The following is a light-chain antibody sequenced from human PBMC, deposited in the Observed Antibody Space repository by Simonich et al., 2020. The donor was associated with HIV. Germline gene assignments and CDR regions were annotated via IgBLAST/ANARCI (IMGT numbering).Light chain of an antibody. CDR1: QSVLYRSNNKNY. Sequence: DIVMTQSPDSLAVSLGERATINSNSSQSVLYRSNNKNYLAWYQQQPGQPPKLLIYWASTRESGVPDRFSASGSGTDFTLTISSLQAEDVAVYYCQQYYTTPPTFGQGTKVEIK. V-gene: IGKV4-1*01. J-gene: IGKJ1*01. CDR3: QQYYTTPPT. CDR2: WAS.